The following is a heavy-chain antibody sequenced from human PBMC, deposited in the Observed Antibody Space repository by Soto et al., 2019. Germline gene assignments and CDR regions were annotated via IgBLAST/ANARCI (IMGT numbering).Heavy chain of an antibody. CDR1: GFTFSSYA. J-gene: IGHJ4*02. CDR3: VKRPTIRHYFDY. V-gene: IGHV3-23*01. D-gene: IGHD3-10*01. Sequence: GGSLRLSCAASGFTFSSYAMSWVRQAPGRGLEWLAAISGSGVSTYYAESVKGRFTISRDNSKNTLYLQMNSLRVEDTAVYYCVKRPTIRHYFDYSGQGTLVTVSS. CDR2: ISGSGVST.